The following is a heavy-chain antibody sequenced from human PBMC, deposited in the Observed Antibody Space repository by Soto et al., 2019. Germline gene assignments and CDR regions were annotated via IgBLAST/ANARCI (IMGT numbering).Heavy chain of an antibody. CDR2: IYSGGSS. V-gene: IGHV3-53*01. CDR3: AREGIAARPYYYSMDV. J-gene: IGHJ6*01. D-gene: IGHD6-6*01. Sequence: EVQLVESGGGLIQPGGSLRLSCAASGFTVSSNYMTWVRQAPGKGLEWVSFIYSGGSSYYADSVKGRFTISRDNSKNTLFLQMNSLRAEDTAVYYCAREGIAARPYYYSMDVWGQGTTVTVPS. CDR1: GFTVSSNY.